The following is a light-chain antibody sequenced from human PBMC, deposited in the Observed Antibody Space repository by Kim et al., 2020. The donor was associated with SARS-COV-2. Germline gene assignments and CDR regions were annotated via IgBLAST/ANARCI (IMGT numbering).Light chain of an antibody. CDR1: KLGNTF. Sequence: VSPGQTASITCSGDKLGNTFASWYQQKPGQSPVLVIFEDNRRPSGILERFSGSKSGNTATLTISGTQPLDEADYYCQAWDSSTYVFGPGTKVTVL. J-gene: IGLJ1*01. V-gene: IGLV3-1*01. CDR2: EDN. CDR3: QAWDSSTYV.